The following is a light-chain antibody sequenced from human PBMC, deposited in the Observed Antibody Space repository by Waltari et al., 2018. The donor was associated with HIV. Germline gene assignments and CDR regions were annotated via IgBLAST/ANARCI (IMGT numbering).Light chain of an antibody. CDR2: DVT. V-gene: IGLV2-14*03. CDR1: GAEIGAYNY. CDR3: SSYTTFNTVI. Sequence: QSALTQPASVSGSPGQSITISCAGTGAEIGAYNYVAWYQKLPDSVPKLIIYDVTSRPSGISDRFSASKSGNAASLTIPGLQAEDEGDYYCSSYTTFNTVIFGGGTKLTVL. J-gene: IGLJ2*01.